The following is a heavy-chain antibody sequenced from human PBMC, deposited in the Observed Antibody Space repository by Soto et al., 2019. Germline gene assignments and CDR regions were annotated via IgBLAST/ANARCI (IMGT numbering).Heavy chain of an antibody. J-gene: IGHJ6*02. CDR3: ARDHIGYYYDSSGSSYYYYYGMDV. CDR2: IYYSGST. V-gene: IGHV4-30-4*01. CDR1: GGSISSGDYY. D-gene: IGHD3-22*01. Sequence: SETLSLTCTVSGGSISSGDYYWSWIRQPPGKGLEWIGYIYYSGSTYYNPSLKSRVTISVDTSKNQFSLKLSSVTAADTAVYYCARDHIGYYYDSSGSSYYYYYGMDVWGQGTTVTVS.